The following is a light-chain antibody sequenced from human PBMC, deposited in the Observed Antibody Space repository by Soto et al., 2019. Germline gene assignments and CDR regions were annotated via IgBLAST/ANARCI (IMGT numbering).Light chain of an antibody. Sequence: EMVMTQSPATLSVSPGERATLSCRASQSFSSNLAWYQQKPGQAPRLLIYGASTRATGIPARFSGSGSGTEFTLTISSLLSEDFAVYYCQQYNNWPTWTFGQGTKVE. V-gene: IGKV3-15*01. CDR1: QSFSSN. CDR3: QQYNNWPTWT. CDR2: GAS. J-gene: IGKJ1*01.